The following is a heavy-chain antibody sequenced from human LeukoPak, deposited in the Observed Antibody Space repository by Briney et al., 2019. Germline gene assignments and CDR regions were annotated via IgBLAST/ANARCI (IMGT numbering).Heavy chain of an antibody. CDR2: INHSGST. CDR3: ASGGGSYY. CDR1: GGSFSGYY. Sequence: SETLSLTCAVYGGSFSGYYWSWIRQPPGKGLEWIGEINHSGSTNYNPSLKSRVTISVDTSKNQFSLKLSSVTAADTAVYYCASGGGSYYWGQGTLVTVSS. D-gene: IGHD3-16*01. V-gene: IGHV4-34*01. J-gene: IGHJ4*02.